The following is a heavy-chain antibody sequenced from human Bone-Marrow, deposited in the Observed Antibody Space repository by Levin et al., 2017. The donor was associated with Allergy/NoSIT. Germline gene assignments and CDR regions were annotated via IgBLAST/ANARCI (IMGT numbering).Heavy chain of an antibody. Sequence: SETLSLTCTVSGGSISRYYWSWIRQPPGKGLEYIGYIYYSGRTNYSPSLKSRVSISIDTSKNQFALTLRSVTAADTAVYYCATLNPIYIWGNDPYAFDIWGPGTLVIVSS. V-gene: IGHV4-59*01. CDR1: GGSISRYY. CDR3: ATLNPIYIWGNDPYAFDI. J-gene: IGHJ3*02. CDR2: IYYSGRT. D-gene: IGHD3-16*01.